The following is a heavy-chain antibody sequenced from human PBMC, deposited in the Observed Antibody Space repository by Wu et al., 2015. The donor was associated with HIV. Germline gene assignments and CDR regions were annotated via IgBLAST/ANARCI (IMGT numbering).Heavy chain of an antibody. D-gene: IGHD2-21*02. CDR1: GYTFTSYY. Sequence: QVQLVQSGAEVKKPGASVKVSCKASGYTFTSYYMHWVRQAPGQGLEWMGIINPSGGSTSYAQKFQGRVTMTRDTSTSTVYMELSSLRSEDTAVYYCARDRNIVVVTARGLFDYVGPGNAWSPSP. J-gene: IGHJ4*02. CDR2: INPSGGST. V-gene: IGHV1-46*01. CDR3: ARDRNIVVVTARGLFDY.